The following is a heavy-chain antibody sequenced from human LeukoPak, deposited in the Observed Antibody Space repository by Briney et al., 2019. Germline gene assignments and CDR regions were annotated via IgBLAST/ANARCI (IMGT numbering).Heavy chain of an antibody. V-gene: IGHV3-15*07. Sequence: PGGSLRLSCAASGFTFSNAWMNWVRQAPGKGLEWVGRIKSKTDGGTTDYAAPVKGRFTISRDDSKNTLYLQMNSLKTEDTAVYYCTTDAYCSSTQRCPYYYGMDVWGQGTTVTVSS. CDR2: IKSKTDGGTT. J-gene: IGHJ6*02. CDR3: TTDAYCSSTQRCPYYYGMDV. D-gene: IGHD2-2*01. CDR1: GFTFSNAW.